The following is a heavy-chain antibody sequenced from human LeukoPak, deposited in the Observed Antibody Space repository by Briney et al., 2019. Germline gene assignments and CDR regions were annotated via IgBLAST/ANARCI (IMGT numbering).Heavy chain of an antibody. CDR2: IYYSGST. CDR1: GGSVSSGSYY. J-gene: IGHJ5*02. V-gene: IGHV4-61*01. CDR3: ARDQYARFDP. Sequence: SETLSLTCTVSGGSVSSGSYYWSWIRQPPGKGLEWIGYIYYSGSTNYNPSLKSRVTISVDTSKNQFSLKLSSVTAADTAVYYCARDQYARFDPWSQGTLVTVSS.